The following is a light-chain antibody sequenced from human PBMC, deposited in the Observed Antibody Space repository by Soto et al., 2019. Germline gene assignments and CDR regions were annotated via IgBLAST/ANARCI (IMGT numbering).Light chain of an antibody. CDR2: DAS. Sequence: DIQMTQSPSTLSASVGYRVTITCRASQSRGIWLAWHQQKPGKAPKLLIYDASTLKSGVPSRFSGSGSGTKFTLTISSLQPDDFATYYCQDYNSHSGTFGQGTKVEVK. CDR1: QSRGIW. V-gene: IGKV1-5*01. J-gene: IGKJ1*01. CDR3: QDYNSHSGT.